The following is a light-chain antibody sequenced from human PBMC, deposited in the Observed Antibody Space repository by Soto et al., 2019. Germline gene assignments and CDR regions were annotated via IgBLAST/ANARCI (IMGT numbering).Light chain of an antibody. CDR2: GPS. Sequence: EIVMTQSPATLSVSPGERATLSCRASQSVSSNLAWYQQKPGQAPRLLIYGPSTRATAIPARFSGSGSGTEFTRTISSLQSEDFAVYYCQQYNNWPHTFGQGTKVEIK. J-gene: IGKJ1*01. CDR1: QSVSSN. CDR3: QQYNNWPHT. V-gene: IGKV3-15*01.